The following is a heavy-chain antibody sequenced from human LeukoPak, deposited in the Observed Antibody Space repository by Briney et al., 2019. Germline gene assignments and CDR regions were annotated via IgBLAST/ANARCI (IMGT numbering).Heavy chain of an antibody. J-gene: IGHJ6*02. D-gene: IGHD2-2*01. CDR2: INAGKGNT. CDR1: EYTFSSYS. V-gene: IGHV1-3*01. Sequence: GASVKVSCKAFEYTFSSYSIHWVRQAPGQRLEWMGWINAGKGNTKYSQNLQGRVTVTGDTSASTAYMVLSSLTSEDTAVYYCARGSCSSTSCFMDVWGQGTTVTVSS. CDR3: ARGSCSSTSCFMDV.